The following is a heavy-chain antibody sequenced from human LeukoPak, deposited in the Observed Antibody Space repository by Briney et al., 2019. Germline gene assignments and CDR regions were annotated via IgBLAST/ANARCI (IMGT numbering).Heavy chain of an antibody. V-gene: IGHV3-30-3*01. D-gene: IGHD3-22*01. CDR3: ASGCSNYDSSGYCFEH. Sequence: GGSLRLSCAASGFTFSHYAIHWVRQAPGKGLEWVAVILYDGSNKLYADSVKGRFTLSRDNSKNTLSLQMNSLRPEDTAVYYCASGCSNYDSSGYCFEHWGQGTLVTVSS. CDR2: ILYDGSNK. J-gene: IGHJ4*02. CDR1: GFTFSHYA.